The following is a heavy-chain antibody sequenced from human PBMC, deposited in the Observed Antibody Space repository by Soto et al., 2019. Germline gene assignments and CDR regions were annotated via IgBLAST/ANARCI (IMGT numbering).Heavy chain of an antibody. CDR1: GGSISSYY. J-gene: IGHJ5*02. V-gene: IGHV4-4*07. Sequence: SETLSLTCTVSGGSISSYYWSWIRQPAGKGLEWIGRIYTSGSTNYNPSLKSRVTMSVDTSKNQFSLKLSSVTAADTAVYYCAREVTMIVEGWFDPWGQGTLVTVSS. CDR3: AREVTMIVEGWFDP. D-gene: IGHD3-22*01. CDR2: IYTSGST.